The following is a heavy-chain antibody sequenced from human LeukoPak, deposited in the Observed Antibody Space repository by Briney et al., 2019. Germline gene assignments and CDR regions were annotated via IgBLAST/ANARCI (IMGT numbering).Heavy chain of an antibody. CDR1: GGSISSSSYY. CDR2: IYYSGST. Sequence: SETLSLTCTVSGGSISSSSYYWGWIRQPPGKGLEWIGSIYYSGSTYYNPSLKSRVTISVDTSKNQFSLKLSSVTAADTAVYYCARHLNWFDPWGQGTLVTVSS. J-gene: IGHJ5*02. V-gene: IGHV4-39*01. CDR3: ARHLNWFDP.